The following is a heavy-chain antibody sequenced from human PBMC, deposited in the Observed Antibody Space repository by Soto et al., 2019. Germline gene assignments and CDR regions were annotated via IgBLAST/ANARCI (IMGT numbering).Heavy chain of an antibody. V-gene: IGHV3-23*01. CDR1: GFTFSSYS. D-gene: IGHD6-13*01. Sequence: PVGSLRLSGSASGFTFSSYSMKWVRQAAGKGLEWVSGISCSGETLYYADSVKGRFTISRDNSMDTLYLQMNSLRAEDTAVYYCVKVREQQLVRHGFQYWGQGTLVTVSS. J-gene: IGHJ1*01. CDR3: VKVREQQLVRHGFQY. CDR2: ISCSGETL.